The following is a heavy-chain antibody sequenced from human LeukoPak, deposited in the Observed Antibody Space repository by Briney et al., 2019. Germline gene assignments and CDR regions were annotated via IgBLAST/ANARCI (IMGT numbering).Heavy chain of an antibody. CDR3: ARRAAGSWWFDP. J-gene: IGHJ5*02. D-gene: IGHD6-13*01. V-gene: IGHV5-51*01. CDR1: GYTFTSYW. Sequence: GESLQISCQGSGYTFTSYWIGWVRQMPGKGLEWMGIIYPGDSDTRYSPSFQGQVAISADKSISTAYLQWNSLKASDTAIYYCARRAAGSWWFDPWGQGTLVTVSS. CDR2: IYPGDSDT.